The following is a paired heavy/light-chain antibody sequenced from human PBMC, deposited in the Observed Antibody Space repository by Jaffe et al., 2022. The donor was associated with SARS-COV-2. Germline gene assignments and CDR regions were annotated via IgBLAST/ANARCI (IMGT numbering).Heavy chain of an antibody. CDR3: ARVGAPNARRPYFDY. V-gene: IGHV3-74*01. CDR1: GFHFGGYW. Sequence: EVQLRESGGGLVQPGGSLRLSCAASGFHFGGYWMHWVRQTPGEGLVWVSHINHDGSDTTYADFVKGRFTISRDNARNTLYLQMDSLGAEDTAVYYCARVGAPNARRPYFDYWGQGALVTVSS. D-gene: IGHD3-16*01. J-gene: IGHJ4*02. CDR2: INHDGSDT.
Light chain of an antibody. CDR3: QQYVSSPWT. J-gene: IGKJ1*01. V-gene: IGKV3-20*01. CDR2: DAS. CDR1: QSVSSSY. Sequence: DIVLTQSPGTLSLSPGERATLSCRASQSVSSSYLAWYQQKPGQAPRLLIYDASSRATGIPDRFSGSGSGTDFTLTISRLEPEDYAAYYCQQYVSSPWTFGQGTKVEVK.